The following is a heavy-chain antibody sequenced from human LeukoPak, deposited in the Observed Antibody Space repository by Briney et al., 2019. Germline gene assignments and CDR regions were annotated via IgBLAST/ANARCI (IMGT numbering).Heavy chain of an antibody. CDR2: IKQDGSEK. Sequence: GGSLRLSCAASGFTFSSYWMSWVRQTPGKGLEWVANIKQDGSEKYYVDSVKGRFTISRDNAKNSLYLQMNSLRAEDTAVYYCARDLNYYDSSGCYYHDAFDIWGQGTMVTVSS. D-gene: IGHD3-22*01. CDR3: ARDLNYYDSSGCYYHDAFDI. V-gene: IGHV3-7*01. J-gene: IGHJ3*02. CDR1: GFTFSSYW.